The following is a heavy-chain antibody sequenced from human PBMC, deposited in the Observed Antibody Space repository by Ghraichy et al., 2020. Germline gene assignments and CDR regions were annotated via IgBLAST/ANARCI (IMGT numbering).Heavy chain of an antibody. CDR2: IKADGSER. CDR1: GFSFSRHW. J-gene: IGHJ4*02. D-gene: IGHD4-17*01. V-gene: IGHV3-7*01. CDR3: ARDPYGDYKYGGTDY. Sequence: GGSLRLSCSASGFSFSRHWMSWVRQAPRKGLEWVVSIKADGSERHYVDSVKGRFTISRDNAENSVSLEMNSLRAEDTAIYYCARDPYGDYKYGGTDYWGQGTLVAVSS.